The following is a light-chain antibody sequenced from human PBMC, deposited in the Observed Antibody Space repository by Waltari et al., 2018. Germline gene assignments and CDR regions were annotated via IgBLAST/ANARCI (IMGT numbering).Light chain of an antibody. Sequence: QSALTQPASVSGSPGQSVLLPCPRTDTAVGDYTYVSWHQRHPGKAPKLIIFDVSNRPSGVSNRFSVSKSGDGASLTISGLQAEDEADYYCSSYTSSSTYVVFGGGTKLTVL. CDR3: SSYTSSSTYVV. V-gene: IGLV2-14*03. J-gene: IGLJ2*01. CDR2: DVS. CDR1: DTAVGDYTY.